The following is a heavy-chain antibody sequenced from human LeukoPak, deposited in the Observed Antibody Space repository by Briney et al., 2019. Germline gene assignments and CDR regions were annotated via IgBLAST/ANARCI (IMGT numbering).Heavy chain of an antibody. D-gene: IGHD2-21*01. CDR2: IWPSGST. V-gene: IGHV4-30-2*06. J-gene: IGHJ4*02. CDR3: ARKGLEHLPTYFDH. Sequence: SQTLSLTCSVSGGSISSGPYFWSWIRQSPGQGLEWIGYIWPSGSTNYNPSLSGRVAISLDKSRNHFTLMVTAVTAADTAFYYCARKGLEHLPTYFDHRGRGILVTVSS. CDR1: GGSISSGPYF.